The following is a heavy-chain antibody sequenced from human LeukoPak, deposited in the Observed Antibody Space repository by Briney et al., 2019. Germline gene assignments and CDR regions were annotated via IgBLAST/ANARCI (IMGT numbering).Heavy chain of an antibody. CDR3: ARVGARGVKNYDILTGYFSNWFDP. CDR2: INHSGST. V-gene: IGHV4-34*01. D-gene: IGHD3-9*01. CDR1: GGSFSGYY. J-gene: IGHJ5*02. Sequence: SETLSLTCAVYGGSFSGYYWSWIRQPPGKGLEWIGEINHSGSTNYNPSLKSRVTISVDTSKNQFSLKLSSVTAADTAVYYCARVGARGVKNYDILTGYFSNWFDPWGQGTLVTVSS.